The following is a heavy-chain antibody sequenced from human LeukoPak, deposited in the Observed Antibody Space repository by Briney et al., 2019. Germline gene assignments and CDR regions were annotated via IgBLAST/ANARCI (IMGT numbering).Heavy chain of an antibody. CDR2: INHSGST. J-gene: IGHJ4*02. D-gene: IGHD2-21*01. CDR1: GGSFSDYW. V-gene: IGHV4-34*01. CDR3: ARHRRLDY. Sequence: TSETLSLTCAVYGGSFSDYWWTWIRQSPGKGLEWIGEINHSGSTNYNPSLKSRVTISVDTSKNQFSLKLSSVTAADTAVYYCARHRRLDYWGQGTLVTVSS.